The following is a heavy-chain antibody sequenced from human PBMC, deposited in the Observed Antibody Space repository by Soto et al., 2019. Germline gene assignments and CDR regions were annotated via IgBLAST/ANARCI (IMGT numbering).Heavy chain of an antibody. CDR2: IYYSGST. CDR1: GGSISSGDYY. V-gene: IGHV4-30-4*01. D-gene: IGHD5-12*01. J-gene: IGHJ4*02. CDR3: ARARGYSGYDDY. Sequence: QVQLQESGPGLVKPSQTLSLTCTVSGGSISSGDYYWSWIRQPPGKGLEWIGYIYYSGSTYYNPSLKSRXXIXVXPAKNQFSLKLSSATAADTAVYYCARARGYSGYDDYWGQGTLVTVSS.